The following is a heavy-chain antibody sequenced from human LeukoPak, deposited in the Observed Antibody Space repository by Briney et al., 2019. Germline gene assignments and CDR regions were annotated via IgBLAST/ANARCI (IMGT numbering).Heavy chain of an antibody. Sequence: GESLKISCKGSGYSFTSYWIGWVRQMPGKGLERMGIIYPGDSDTRYSPSFQGQVTISADKSISTAYLQWSSLKASDTAMYYCARRYCSSTSCYLGFDYWGQGTLVTVSS. CDR1: GYSFTSYW. D-gene: IGHD2-2*01. V-gene: IGHV5-51*01. J-gene: IGHJ4*02. CDR2: IYPGDSDT. CDR3: ARRYCSSTSCYLGFDY.